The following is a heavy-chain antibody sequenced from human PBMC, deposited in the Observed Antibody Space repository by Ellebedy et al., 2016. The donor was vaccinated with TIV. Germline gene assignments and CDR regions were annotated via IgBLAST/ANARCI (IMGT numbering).Heavy chain of an antibody. D-gene: IGHD2-21*01. CDR2: ISSSSNII. J-gene: IGHJ6*02. V-gene: IGHV3-48*03. CDR1: GFTFSSYE. Sequence: GESLKISCVASGFTFSSYEMSWVRQAPGKGLEWVSYISSSSNIIYYADSVKGRFTISRDNAKNSLYLQMNSRRAEDTAVYYCARGGGDYYYYAMDVWGQGTTVTVSS. CDR3: ARGGGDYYYYAMDV.